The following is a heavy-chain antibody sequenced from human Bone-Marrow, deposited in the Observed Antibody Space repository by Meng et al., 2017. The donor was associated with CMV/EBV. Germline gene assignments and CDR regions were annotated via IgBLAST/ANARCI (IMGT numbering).Heavy chain of an antibody. V-gene: IGHV3-7*03. Sequence: GGSLRLSCAASGFTFSSYWMSWVRQAPGKGLEWVANIKQDGSEKYYVDSVKGRFTNSRDNAKNSLYLQMNRLRADDTAVSYGARGDGGRDAFDIWGQGTMVTVSS. D-gene: IGHD2-15*01. CDR2: IKQDGSEK. J-gene: IGHJ3*02. CDR1: GFTFSSYW. CDR3: ARGDGGRDAFDI.